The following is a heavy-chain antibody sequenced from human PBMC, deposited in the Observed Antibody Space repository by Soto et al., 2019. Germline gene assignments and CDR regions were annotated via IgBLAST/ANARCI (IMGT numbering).Heavy chain of an antibody. J-gene: IGHJ4*02. CDR3: TRGGHFYEYMI. Sequence: QVQLQESGPGLVKPSETLSLTCTVSDGSVSSYGYYWTWVRQAPGKGLEWIGYIAYNGGTSYNPSLRSRGTISVDSCKSQFSLDLSFATAADTALYYCTRGGHFYEYMIWGQGTLVTVSS. CDR1: DGSVSSYGYY. CDR2: IAYNGGT. V-gene: IGHV4-61*08. D-gene: IGHD3-3*02.